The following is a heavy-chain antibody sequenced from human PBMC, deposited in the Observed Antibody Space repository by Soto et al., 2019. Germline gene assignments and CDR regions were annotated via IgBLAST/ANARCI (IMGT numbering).Heavy chain of an antibody. CDR3: AKARCSDTDCYFPDT. D-gene: IGHD2-21*02. V-gene: IGHV3-23*01. CDR2: LSGSGATT. Sequence: GGSLRVSCGASGFTFSSYAMSWVRQAPGKGLEWVSRLSGSGATTKYADSVEGRFTISRDNSKNTLYLQMDSLSAEDTAIYYCAKARCSDTDCYFPDTWGQGTLVTVSS. J-gene: IGHJ5*02. CDR1: GFTFSSYA.